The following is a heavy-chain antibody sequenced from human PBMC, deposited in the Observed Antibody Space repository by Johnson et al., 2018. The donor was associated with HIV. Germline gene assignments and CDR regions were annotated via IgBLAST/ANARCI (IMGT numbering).Heavy chain of an antibody. D-gene: IGHD4-17*01. CDR3: ARGRALRALDAFDI. V-gene: IGHV3-11*01. Sequence: QVQLVESGGDLVKPGGSLRLSCAASGFTFRDYYMSWIRQAPGKGLEWVSYISSSGNTIYYAYSVKGRFTISRDNSKNTLYLQMNSLRAEDTALYYCARGRALRALDAFDIWGQGTMVTVSS. CDR2: ISSSGNTI. CDR1: GFTFRDYY. J-gene: IGHJ3*02.